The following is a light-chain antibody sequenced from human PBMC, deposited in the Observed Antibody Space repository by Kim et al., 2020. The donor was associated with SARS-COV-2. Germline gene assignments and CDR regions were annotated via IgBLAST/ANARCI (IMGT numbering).Light chain of an antibody. V-gene: IGLV2-11*01. J-gene: IGLJ3*02. Sequence: GQTVTISCTGAGRDVGGYYYVSWYQQNPGKAPKLMIYDVSKRPSGVPDRFSGSKSGNTASLTISGLQAEDEADYYCCSYAGTYTWVFGGGTQLTVL. CDR1: GRDVGGYYY. CDR2: DVS. CDR3: CSYAGTYTWV.